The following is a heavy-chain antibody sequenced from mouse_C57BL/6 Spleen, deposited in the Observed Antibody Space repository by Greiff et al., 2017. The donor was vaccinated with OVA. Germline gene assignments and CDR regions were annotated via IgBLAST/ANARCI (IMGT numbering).Heavy chain of an antibody. CDR3: ANYGSSTRFAY. J-gene: IGHJ3*01. CDR1: GYAFSSYW. Sequence: VKLMESGAELVKPGASVKISCKASGYAFSSYWMNWVKQRPGKGLEWIGQIYPGDGDTNYNGKFKGKATLTADKSSSTAYMQLSSLTSEDSAVYFCANYGSSTRFAYWGQGTLVTVSA. CDR2: IYPGDGDT. V-gene: IGHV1-80*01. D-gene: IGHD1-1*01.